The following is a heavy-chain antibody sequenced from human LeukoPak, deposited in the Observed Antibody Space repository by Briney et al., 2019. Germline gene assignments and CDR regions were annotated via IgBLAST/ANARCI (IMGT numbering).Heavy chain of an antibody. CDR2: ISGPGGAT. D-gene: IGHD6-19*01. Sequence: GRSLRLSCAASGFTFSSYAMSWVRQAPGKGLEWVSTISGPGGATFYADSVKGRFTISRDNSKNTLYLQMNSLRVEDTAVYYCAKEEYSSVRGAFDIWGQGTMVTVSS. J-gene: IGHJ3*02. V-gene: IGHV3-23*01. CDR1: GFTFSSYA. CDR3: AKEEYSSVRGAFDI.